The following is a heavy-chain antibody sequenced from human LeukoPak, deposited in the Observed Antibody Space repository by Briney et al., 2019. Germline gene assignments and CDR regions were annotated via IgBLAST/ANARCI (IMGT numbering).Heavy chain of an antibody. CDR2: ISSSSSYI. V-gene: IGHV3-21*01. Sequence: GGSLRLSCAASGFTVSTNYMSWVRQAPGKGLEWVSSISSSSSYIYYADSVKGRFTISRDNAKNTLYLQINSLRAEDTAVYYCARGPFGSSDDFWGQGTLVTVSS. CDR1: GFTVSTNY. D-gene: IGHD6-6*01. J-gene: IGHJ4*02. CDR3: ARGPFGSSDDF.